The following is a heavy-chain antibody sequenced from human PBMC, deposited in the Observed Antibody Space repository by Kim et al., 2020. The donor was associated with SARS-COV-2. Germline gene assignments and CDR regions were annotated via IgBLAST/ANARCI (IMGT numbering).Heavy chain of an antibody. J-gene: IGHJ6*03. CDR3: ARGGYGDYNDYYYMDV. Sequence: SVKSRFTHSRDNSKNTLYLQMNGLGAEETAVYYCARGGYGDYNDYYYMDVWGKGTTVTVSS. D-gene: IGHD4-17*01. V-gene: IGHV3-30*07.